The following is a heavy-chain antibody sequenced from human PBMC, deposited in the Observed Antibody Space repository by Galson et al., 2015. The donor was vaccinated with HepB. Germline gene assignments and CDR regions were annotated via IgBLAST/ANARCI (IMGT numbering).Heavy chain of an antibody. Sequence: SLRLSCAASGFTFSDYSMNWVRQAPGKGLEWVSYISSSSGLIYYADSVKGRFTVSRDNAKNSLYLQMNSLRAEDTAIYYCARFYLYGDHLDYWGQGTLVTVSS. CDR3: ARFYLYGDHLDY. J-gene: IGHJ4*02. CDR2: ISSSSGLI. V-gene: IGHV3-48*01. D-gene: IGHD4-17*01. CDR1: GFTFSDYS.